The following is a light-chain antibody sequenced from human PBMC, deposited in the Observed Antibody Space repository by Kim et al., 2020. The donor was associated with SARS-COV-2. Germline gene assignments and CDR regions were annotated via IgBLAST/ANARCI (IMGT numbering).Light chain of an antibody. V-gene: IGKV3-20*01. CDR1: QSVSSSY. CDR2: GAS. J-gene: IGKJ1*01. Sequence: SPGESATLSCRASQSVSSSYSAWYQQKPGQAPRLLIYGASSRATGIPDRFSGSGSGTDFTLTISRLEPEDFAVYYCQQYGSSPWTFGQGTKVDIK. CDR3: QQYGSSPWT.